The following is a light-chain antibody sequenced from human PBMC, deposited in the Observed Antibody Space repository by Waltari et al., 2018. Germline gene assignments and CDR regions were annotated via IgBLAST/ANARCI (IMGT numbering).Light chain of an antibody. CDR1: SSDVGGYNY. V-gene: IGLV2-11*01. Sequence: QSALTQPRSVSGSPGQSVTISCTGTSSDVGGYNYVSWYQQHPGKAPQLMIYDVNRLPSGVPDRCSGSKSGNTASLTISGLQAEDEADYYCCSYAGSALRVFGGGTKLTVL. CDR3: CSYAGSALRV. CDR2: DVN. J-gene: IGLJ3*02.